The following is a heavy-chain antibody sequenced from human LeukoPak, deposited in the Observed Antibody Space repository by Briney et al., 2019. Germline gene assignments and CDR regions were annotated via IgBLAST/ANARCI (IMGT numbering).Heavy chain of an antibody. D-gene: IGHD3-10*01. CDR1: GGSFSGYY. J-gene: IGHJ6*03. V-gene: IGHV4-34*01. Sequence: PSETLSLTCAVYGGSFSGYYWSWIRQPPGKGLEWIGEINHSGSTNYNPSLKSRVTISVDTSKNQFSLKLSSVTAADTAVYYCARVLHYGSGSFLRYYYYMDVWGKGTTVTVPS. CDR3: ARVLHYGSGSFLRYYYYMDV. CDR2: INHSGST.